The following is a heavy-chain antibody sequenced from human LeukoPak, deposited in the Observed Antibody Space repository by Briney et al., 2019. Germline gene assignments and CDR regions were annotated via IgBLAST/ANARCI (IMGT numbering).Heavy chain of an antibody. Sequence: GGSLRLSCAASGFTFSRYAMNWVRQAPGKGLEWVSSISGSGGSTYYADSVKGRFTISRDNSKNTLYLQMNSLRAEDTAVYCRAKDDHGGSGWRDYFDYWGQGTLVTVSS. J-gene: IGHJ4*02. V-gene: IGHV3-23*01. CDR3: AKDDHGGSGWRDYFDY. CDR1: GFTFSRYA. CDR2: ISGSGGST. D-gene: IGHD6-19*01.